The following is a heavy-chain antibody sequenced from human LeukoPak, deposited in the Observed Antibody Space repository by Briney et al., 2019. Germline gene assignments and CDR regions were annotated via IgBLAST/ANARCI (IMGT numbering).Heavy chain of an antibody. V-gene: IGHV1-18*01. CDR1: GYTFTSYG. D-gene: IGHD3-10*01. CDR2: INADNGNT. Sequence: GASVKVSCKASGYTFTSYGISWVRQAPGQGLEWMGWINADNGNTRYAQKLQGRVTMTTDTSTTTAYMDLRSLRSDDTAVYYCARDADGSGTLLDYWGQGTPVTVSS. CDR3: ARDADGSGTLLDY. J-gene: IGHJ4*02.